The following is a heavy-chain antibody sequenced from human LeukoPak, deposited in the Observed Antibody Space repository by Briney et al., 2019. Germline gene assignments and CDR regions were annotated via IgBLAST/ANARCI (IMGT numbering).Heavy chain of an antibody. D-gene: IGHD5-18*01. V-gene: IGHV3-9*01. CDR2: ISWNSGSI. Sequence: GGSLRLSCAASGFTFSSYAMSWVRQAPGKGLEWVSGISWNSGSIGYADSVKGRFTISRDNAKNSLYLQMNSLRAEDTALYYCAKGAGYSYGHGYFDYWGQGTLVTVSS. CDR1: GFTFSSYA. CDR3: AKGAGYSYGHGYFDY. J-gene: IGHJ4*02.